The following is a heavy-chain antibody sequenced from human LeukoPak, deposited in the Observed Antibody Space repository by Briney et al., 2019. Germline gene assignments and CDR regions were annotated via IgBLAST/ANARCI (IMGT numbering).Heavy chain of an antibody. V-gene: IGHV4-59*01. CDR1: GGSISSYY. Sequence: SETLSLTCTVSGGSISSYYWSWIRQPPGKGLEWIGYIYYSGSTNYNPSLKSRVTISVDTSKNQFSLKLSSVTAADAAVYYCARTKTYYDILTGRPRQNWFDPWGQGTLVTVSS. D-gene: IGHD3-9*01. CDR3: ARTKTYYDILTGRPRQNWFDP. CDR2: IYYSGST. J-gene: IGHJ5*02.